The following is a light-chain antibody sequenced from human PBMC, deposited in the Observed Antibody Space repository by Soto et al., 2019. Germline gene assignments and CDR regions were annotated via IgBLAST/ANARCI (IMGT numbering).Light chain of an antibody. V-gene: IGKV3-15*01. J-gene: IGKJ1*01. CDR3: QQYNYWPGT. Sequence: EIAMTQSPATLSVSPGERATLSCRASQSVSSNLAWYQQNLGQAPRLLIHGASIRATGIPARFSASGSGTEFTLTISSLQSEDFAVYYCQQYNYWPGTFGQGTKVEIK. CDR2: GAS. CDR1: QSVSSN.